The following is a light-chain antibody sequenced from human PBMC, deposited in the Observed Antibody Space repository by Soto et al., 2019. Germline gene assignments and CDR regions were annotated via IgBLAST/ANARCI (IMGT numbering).Light chain of an antibody. CDR2: GAS. J-gene: IGKJ1*01. V-gene: IGKV3-20*01. CDR1: QSVTSSY. Sequence: EIVLTQSPGTLSLSPGERATLSCRASQSVTSSYLAWYQQKPGQAPRLLIYGASSRATGIPDRFSGSGSGTDFPLTISSLEPEDFGVYYCQQYGSSPPTFGQGTKVEIK. CDR3: QQYGSSPPT.